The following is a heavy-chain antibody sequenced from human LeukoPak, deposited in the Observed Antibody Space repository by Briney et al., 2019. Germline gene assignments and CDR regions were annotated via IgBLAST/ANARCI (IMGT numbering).Heavy chain of an antibody. V-gene: IGHV1-8*03. Sequence: ASVKVSCKASGYTFTSYDINWVRQATGQGLEWMGWMNPNSGNTGYAQKFQGRVTITRNTSISTAYMELSSLRSEDTAVYYCARNHYDFRYWFDPWGQGTLVTVSS. CDR1: GYTFTSYD. CDR2: MNPNSGNT. J-gene: IGHJ5*02. D-gene: IGHD3-3*01. CDR3: ARNHYDFRYWFDP.